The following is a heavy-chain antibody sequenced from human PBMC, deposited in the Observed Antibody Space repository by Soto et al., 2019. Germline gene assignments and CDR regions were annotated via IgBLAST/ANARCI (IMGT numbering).Heavy chain of an antibody. V-gene: IGHV3-30-3*01. J-gene: IGHJ5*02. CDR1: GFTFSSYA. CDR2: ISYDGSNK. CDR3: AREGWFDP. Sequence: QVQLVESGGGVVQPGRSLRLSCAASGFTFSSYAMHWVRQAPGKGLEWVAVISYDGSNKYYADSVKGRFTISRDNSKNTLYLKMNSLRAEDTAVYYCAREGWFDPWGQGTLVTVSS.